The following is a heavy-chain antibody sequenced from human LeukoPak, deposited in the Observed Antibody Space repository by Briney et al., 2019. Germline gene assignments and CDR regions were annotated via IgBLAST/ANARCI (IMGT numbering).Heavy chain of an antibody. V-gene: IGHV3-23*01. D-gene: IGHD2-8*02. CDR1: GFTFSSYA. CDR3: AKGRYTTGTNWFDS. Sequence: GGSLRLSCAASGFTFSSYAMSWVRQAPGKGLEWVSAISDTGGYTYYADSVKGRFTISRDNSKNTLYLQVNSLRAEDTAIYYCAKGRYTTGTNWFDSWGQGTLVTVSS. CDR2: ISDTGGYT. J-gene: IGHJ5*01.